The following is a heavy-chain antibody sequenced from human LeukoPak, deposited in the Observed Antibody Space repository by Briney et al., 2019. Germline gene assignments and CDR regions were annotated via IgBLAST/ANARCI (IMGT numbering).Heavy chain of an antibody. Sequence: PGGCLRLSCAAPGFSVSAYWMSWVRQAPGKGLEWVATINEAGSEKPYVDSVKGRFTISRDNDKNSLYLEMNTVIAEDTAVYYCERLGVEDGIDDWGQGTLVSVSS. CDR2: INEAGSEK. V-gene: IGHV3-7*01. CDR3: ERLGVEDGIDD. D-gene: IGHD1-26*01. CDR1: GFSVSAYW. J-gene: IGHJ4*02.